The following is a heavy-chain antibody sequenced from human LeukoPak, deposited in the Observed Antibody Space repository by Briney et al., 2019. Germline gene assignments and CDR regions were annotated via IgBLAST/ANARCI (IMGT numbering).Heavy chain of an antibody. CDR2: IYYSGST. CDR1: GGSISSGDYY. V-gene: IGHV4-30-4*01. D-gene: IGHD2-15*01. Sequence: SQTLSLTCTVSGGSISSGDYYWSWIRQPPGKGLEWIGYIYYSGSTYYNSSLKSRVTISVDTSKNQFSLKLSSVTAADTAVYYCAAGRYCSGGSCYSDYYYYGMDVWGQGTTVTVSS. CDR3: AAGRYCSGGSCYSDYYYYGMDV. J-gene: IGHJ6*02.